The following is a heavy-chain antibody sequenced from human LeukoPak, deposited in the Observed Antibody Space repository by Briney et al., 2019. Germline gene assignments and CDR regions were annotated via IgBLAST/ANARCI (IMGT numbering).Heavy chain of an antibody. CDR2: IYYSGST. CDR1: GASTTTYY. V-gene: IGHV4-59*01. CDR3: ARDSPHRGYSYGPWTFDI. J-gene: IGHJ3*02. Sequence: KPSETLSLTCTVSGASTTTYYWSWIRQPPGKGLEWIGYIYYSGSTNYNPSLKSRVTISVDTSKNQFSLKLSSVTAADTAVYYCARDSPHRGYSYGPWTFDIWGQGTMVTVSS. D-gene: IGHD5-18*01.